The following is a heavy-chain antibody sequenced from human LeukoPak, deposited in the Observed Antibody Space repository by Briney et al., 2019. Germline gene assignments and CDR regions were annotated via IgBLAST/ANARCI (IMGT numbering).Heavy chain of an antibody. D-gene: IGHD5-18*01. CDR3: AKGAGGFSYYNWFDP. CDR1: GGSISSSSYD. J-gene: IGHJ5*02. Sequence: PSETLSLTCTVSGGSISSSSYDWGWIRQPPGKGLEWIGSIYYSGTTHYRPSRESRFTISVDPSKNPFSLKLASVTAADTAIYYCAKGAGGFSYYNWFDPWGQGTLVTVSS. V-gene: IGHV4-39*07. CDR2: IYYSGTT.